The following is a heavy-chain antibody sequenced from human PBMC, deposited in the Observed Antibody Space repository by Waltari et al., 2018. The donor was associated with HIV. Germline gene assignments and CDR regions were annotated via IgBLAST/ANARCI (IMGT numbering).Heavy chain of an antibody. CDR3: TIQSSGWIDAFDI. Sequence: QVQLQESGPGLVKPSQTLSLTCTVSGGSISSGSYSWNWIRQPAGKGLEWIGRIYTSGSTNYNPSLMSRVTISVDTSKNQFSLKLSSVTAADTAVYYCTIQSSGWIDAFDIWGQGTMVTVSS. CDR1: GGSISSGSYS. J-gene: IGHJ3*02. D-gene: IGHD6-19*01. V-gene: IGHV4-61*02. CDR2: IYTSGST.